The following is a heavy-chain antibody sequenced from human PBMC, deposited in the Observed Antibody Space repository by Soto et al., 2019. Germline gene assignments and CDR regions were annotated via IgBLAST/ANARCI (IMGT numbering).Heavy chain of an antibody. CDR1: GGTFSSYA. V-gene: IGHV1-69*13. CDR2: IIPIFGTA. D-gene: IGHD2-21*02. CDR3: ARDKSLYCGGVCYSPAMFDY. Sequence: SVKVSCKASGGTFSSYAISWVRQAPGQGLEWMGRIIPIFGTANCAQKFQGRVTITADESTSTAYMELSSLRSEDTAVYYCARDKSLYCGGVCYSPAMFDYWGQGTLVTVSS. J-gene: IGHJ4*02.